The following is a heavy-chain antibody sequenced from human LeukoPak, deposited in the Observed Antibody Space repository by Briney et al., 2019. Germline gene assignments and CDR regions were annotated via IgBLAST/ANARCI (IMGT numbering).Heavy chain of an antibody. Sequence: PSETLSLTCTVSGVSVSSGSYFWSWIRQPPGEGPQWIGYIYHDDSTNYSPSLRSRVSISVDTSKNQFSLRLSSVTTADTAVYFCATFFDFWFGPWGQGTQVTVSS. J-gene: IGHJ5*02. V-gene: IGHV4-61*01. D-gene: IGHD5/OR15-5a*01. CDR2: IYHDDST. CDR3: ATFFDFWFGP. CDR1: GVSVSSGSYF.